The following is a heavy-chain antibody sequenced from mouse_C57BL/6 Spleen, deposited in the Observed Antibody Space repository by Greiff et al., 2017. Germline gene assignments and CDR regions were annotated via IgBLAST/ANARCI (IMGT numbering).Heavy chain of an antibody. CDR2: IDPSDSYT. Sequence: QVQLKQPGAELVRPGTSVKLSCKASGYTFTSYWMHWVKQRPGQGLEWIGVIDPSDSYTNYNQKFKGKATLTVDTSSSTAYMQLSSLTSEDSAVYYCAPSYDYVLGDYWGQGTSVTVSS. CDR1: GYTFTSYW. CDR3: APSYDYVLGDY. V-gene: IGHV1-59*01. J-gene: IGHJ4*01. D-gene: IGHD2-4*01.